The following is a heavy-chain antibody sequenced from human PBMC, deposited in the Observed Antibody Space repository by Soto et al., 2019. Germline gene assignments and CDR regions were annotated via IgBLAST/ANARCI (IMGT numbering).Heavy chain of an antibody. D-gene: IGHD3-22*01. CDR2: IRSKAYGGTT. J-gene: IGHJ4*02. V-gene: IGHV3-49*03. CDR1: GFTFGDYA. CDR3: TSGYYYDSSGYRYYFDY. Sequence: LRLSCTASGFTFGDYAMSWFRRAPGKGLEWVGFIRSKAYGGTTEYAASVKGRFTISRDDSKSIAYLQMNSLKTEDTAVYYCTSGYYYDSSGYRYYFDYWGQGTLVTVSS.